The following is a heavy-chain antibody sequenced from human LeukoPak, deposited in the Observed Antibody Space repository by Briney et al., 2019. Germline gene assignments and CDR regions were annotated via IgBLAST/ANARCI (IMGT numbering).Heavy chain of an antibody. Sequence: GESLKISCKSSGYSLTSYWIAWVRQMPGKGLEWMGIIYPGDSDTRYSPSFQGQVTFSADKSITTAYLQWSSLKASDTAMYYCARLAYYESRGYHLDYWGQGTLVTVPS. D-gene: IGHD3-22*01. V-gene: IGHV5-51*01. CDR2: IYPGDSDT. CDR1: GYSLTSYW. CDR3: ARLAYYESRGYHLDY. J-gene: IGHJ4*02.